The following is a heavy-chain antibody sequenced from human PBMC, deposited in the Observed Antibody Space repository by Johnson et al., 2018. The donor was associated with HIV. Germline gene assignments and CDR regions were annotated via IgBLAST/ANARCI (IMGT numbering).Heavy chain of an antibody. J-gene: IGHJ3*02. D-gene: IGHD3-10*01. CDR1: GFTVSSNY. V-gene: IGHV3-66*02. CDR2: IYSGGGT. Sequence: VQLVESGGGLVQPGGSLRLSCAGTGFTVSSNYMYWVRQAPGKGLECVSVIYSGGGTYYADSVKGRFTISRDNSKNTVYLHMNSLRPEDTAVYYCARDRSRHITMLLPEYGAFDIWGQGTMVTVSS. CDR3: ARDRSRHITMLLPEYGAFDI.